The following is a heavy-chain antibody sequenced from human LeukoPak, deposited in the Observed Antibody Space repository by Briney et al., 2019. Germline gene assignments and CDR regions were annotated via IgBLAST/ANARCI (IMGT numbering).Heavy chain of an antibody. CDR2: INPNSGGT. V-gene: IGHV1-2*02. Sequence: ASVKVSCKASGYTFTGYYMHWVRQAPGQGLEWMGWINPNSGGTNYAQKFQGRVTMTRDTSISTAHMELSRLRSDDTDVYYCARHLGDTYYYDSSGYPYFDYWGQGTLVTVSS. CDR3: ARHLGDTYYYDSSGYPYFDY. J-gene: IGHJ4*02. CDR1: GYTFTGYY. D-gene: IGHD3-22*01.